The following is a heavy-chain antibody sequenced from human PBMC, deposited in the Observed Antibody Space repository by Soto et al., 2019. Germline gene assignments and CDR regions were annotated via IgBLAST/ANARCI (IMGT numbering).Heavy chain of an antibody. CDR1: GYTFTSYG. CDR2: ISAYNGNT. CDR3: AREEYGDFYFDY. D-gene: IGHD4-17*01. V-gene: IGHV1-18*01. J-gene: IGHJ4*02. Sequence: ASVKVSCKASGYTFTSYGISWVRQAPGQGLEWMGWISAYNGNTNYAQKLQGRVTMTTDTSTSTAYMELRSPRSDDTAVYYCAREEYGDFYFDYWGQGTLVTVSS.